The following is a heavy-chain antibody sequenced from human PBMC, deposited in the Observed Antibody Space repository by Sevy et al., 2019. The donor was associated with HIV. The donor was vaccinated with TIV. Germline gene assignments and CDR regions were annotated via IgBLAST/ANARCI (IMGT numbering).Heavy chain of an antibody. D-gene: IGHD2-15*01. CDR3: AVWRYCSGGSCYSFEY. V-gene: IGHV3-7*01. J-gene: IGHJ4*02. CDR1: AFTFSSYW. CDR2: INQDGSEE. Sequence: GGSLRLSCAASAFTFSSYWMTWVRQAPGKGLEWVANINQDGSEENYVDSVKGRFTISRENAKNSLYLQMDSLTVEDTAVYYCAVWRYCSGGSCYSFEYWGQGTQVTVSS.